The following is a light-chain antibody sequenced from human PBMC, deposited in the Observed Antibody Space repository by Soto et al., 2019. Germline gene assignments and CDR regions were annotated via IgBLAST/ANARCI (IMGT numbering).Light chain of an antibody. CDR2: DAS. CDR3: QQRSNWPKT. V-gene: IGKV3-11*01. CDR1: QSVSSS. Sequence: EIVLTQSPATLSLSPGERATLSCRASQSVSSSLAWYQQKPGQAPRLLIYDASHRATGIPARFSGSGSGTDFTLTISSLEPEDFAVYYCQQRSNWPKTFGQGTKVDIK. J-gene: IGKJ1*01.